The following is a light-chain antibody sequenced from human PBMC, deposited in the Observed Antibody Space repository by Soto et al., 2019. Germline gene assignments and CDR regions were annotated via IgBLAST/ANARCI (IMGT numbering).Light chain of an antibody. V-gene: IGLV2-14*01. CDR1: SSAVGGYNY. CDR2: EIS. Sequence: QSALTQPASVSGSPGQSITISCTVTSSAVGGYNYVYWYQQHPGKAPKLMIYEISNRSSGVSNRFSGSNAGNTASLTISGLQDEDEADYYGSSYTSSSTVVFGGGTQLTVL. CDR3: SSYTSSSTVV. J-gene: IGLJ2*01.